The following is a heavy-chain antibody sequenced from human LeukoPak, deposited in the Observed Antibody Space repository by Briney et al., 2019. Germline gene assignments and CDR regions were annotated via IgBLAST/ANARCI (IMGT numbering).Heavy chain of an antibody. Sequence: GGSLRLSCAASGFTFSSYAMHWVRQAPGKGLEWVAIVWYDGSNEYHAHSVKGRLTISRDNSKNTLYLQMDSLRAEDTAVYYRARNGGFGFDYWGQGTLVTVSS. D-gene: IGHD3-3*01. CDR1: GFTFSSYA. CDR2: VWYDGSNE. J-gene: IGHJ4*02. CDR3: ARNGGFGFDY. V-gene: IGHV3-33*08.